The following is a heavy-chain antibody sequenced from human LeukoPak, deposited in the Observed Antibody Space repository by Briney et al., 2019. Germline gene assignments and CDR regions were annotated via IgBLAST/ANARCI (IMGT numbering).Heavy chain of an antibody. D-gene: IGHD2-8*02. CDR1: GFSFSDSA. CDR3: VKAGTGYCTGGKCYRPFDF. CDR2: VGVTNDYV. Sequence: GRPLRLSCAASGFSFSDSAMHWVRQAPGKGLEWVSGVGVTNDYVAYADSVKGRFSISRDNAKNSLYLQMNSLRAEDTALYHCVKAGTGYCTGGKCYRPFDFWGQGALVTVSS. J-gene: IGHJ4*02. V-gene: IGHV3-9*01.